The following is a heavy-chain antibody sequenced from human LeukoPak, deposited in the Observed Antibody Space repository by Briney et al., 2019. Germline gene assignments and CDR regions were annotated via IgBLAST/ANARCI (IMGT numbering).Heavy chain of an antibody. CDR3: ARDLGLRGST. J-gene: IGHJ5*02. Sequence: GGSLRLSCEASGLTFSNSWMHWVRQIPGKGLVWVSRMYGDMRDISYADSVKGRFTISRDNAKNTVYLQMNSLRGEDTAVYYCARDLGLRGSTWGQGALVTVSS. CDR2: MYGDMRDI. D-gene: IGHD5-12*01. CDR1: GLTFSNSW. V-gene: IGHV3-74*01.